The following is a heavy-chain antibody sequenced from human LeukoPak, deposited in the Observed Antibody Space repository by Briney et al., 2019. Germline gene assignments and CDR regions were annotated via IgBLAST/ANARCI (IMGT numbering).Heavy chain of an antibody. CDR2: INGRGDST. Sequence: GGSLRLSCAASGFSFSTYTMNWVRQAPGKGLEWVSAINGRGDSTFYADSVKGQFTISRDNSKSTVYLQMNSLRAEDTAVYYCARRRYSSSWYLVGYYYYGMDVWGQGTTVTVSS. V-gene: IGHV3-23*01. J-gene: IGHJ6*02. CDR1: GFSFSTYT. CDR3: ARRRYSSSWYLVGYYYYGMDV. D-gene: IGHD6-13*01.